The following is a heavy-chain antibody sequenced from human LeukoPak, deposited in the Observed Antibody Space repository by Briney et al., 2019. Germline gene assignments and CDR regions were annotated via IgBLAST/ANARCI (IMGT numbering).Heavy chain of an antibody. V-gene: IGHV4-39*01. CDR3: ARLGYFHSPSCYLHYRYYMDV. J-gene: IGHJ6*03. D-gene: IGHD2-2*01. Sequence: SETLSLTCTVSGGSISSSSYYWGWIRQPPGKGLEWTGSIFYSGSTYYNPSLKSRVTISVDTSKNQFSLKLSSVTASDTAVYYCARLGYFHSPSCYLHYRYYMDVSGEGTTVTVSS. CDR2: IFYSGST. CDR1: GGSISSSSYY.